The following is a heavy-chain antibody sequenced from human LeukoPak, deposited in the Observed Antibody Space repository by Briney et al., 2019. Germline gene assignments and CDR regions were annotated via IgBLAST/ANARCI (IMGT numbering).Heavy chain of an antibody. CDR3: ARRLEYSGSKGVFDY. Sequence: PGGSLRLSCAASGFTVTTNYMTWDRQAPGKGLEWVSIIYSGGHTDYADSVKGRFTISRDNSKNTLYLQMNSLRAEDTAVYYCARRLEYSGSKGVFDYWGQGTLVTVSS. CDR2: IYSGGHT. V-gene: IGHV3-66*01. CDR1: GFTVTTNY. D-gene: IGHD1-26*01. J-gene: IGHJ4*02.